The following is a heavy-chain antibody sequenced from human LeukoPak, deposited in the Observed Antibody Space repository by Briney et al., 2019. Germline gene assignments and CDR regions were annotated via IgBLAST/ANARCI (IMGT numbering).Heavy chain of an antibody. CDR2: INPNSGGT. V-gene: IGHV1-2*02. D-gene: IGHD2-2*01. CDR3: ARRRGHIVVVPAASGGDTDYYYYYMDV. CDR1: GYTFTVYY. J-gene: IGHJ6*03. Sequence: GASVRVSCKASGYTFTVYYMHWVRQAPGQGLEWMGWINPNSGGTNYAQKFQGRVTITRDTSISTAYMELRRLRSHDTAVYYCARRRGHIVVVPAASGGDTDYYYYYMDVWGKGTTVTVSS.